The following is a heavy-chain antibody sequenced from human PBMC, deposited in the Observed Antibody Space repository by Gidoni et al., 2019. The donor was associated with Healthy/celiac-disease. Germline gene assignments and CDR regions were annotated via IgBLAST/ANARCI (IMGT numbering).Heavy chain of an antibody. D-gene: IGHD6-13*01. Sequence: EVQLVESGGGLVQPGGSLRLSCAASACTFGDYWMIWVRQAPGKGLEWVASMKQDGSEKYYVSSVKGRFTISRDNAKNSLYLQVNSLRVEATAVYYCASGSSRYSEFTHWGQGTLVTVSS. CDR2: MKQDGSEK. CDR1: ACTFGDYW. J-gene: IGHJ4*02. V-gene: IGHV3-7*01. CDR3: ASGSSRYSEFTH.